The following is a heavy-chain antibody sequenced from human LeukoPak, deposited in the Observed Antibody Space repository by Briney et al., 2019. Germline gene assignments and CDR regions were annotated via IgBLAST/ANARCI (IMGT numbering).Heavy chain of an antibody. Sequence: SETLSLTCTVSGGLISSGSYYWSWIRQPAGKGLEWIGRMYTSGSTNYNPSLKSRVTVSVDTSKNQFSLKLSSVTAADTAVYYCARWDYDFWSGTHRGDYWGQGTLVTVSS. CDR3: ARWDYDFWSGTHRGDY. CDR1: GGLISSGSYY. J-gene: IGHJ4*02. CDR2: MYTSGST. V-gene: IGHV4-61*02. D-gene: IGHD3-3*01.